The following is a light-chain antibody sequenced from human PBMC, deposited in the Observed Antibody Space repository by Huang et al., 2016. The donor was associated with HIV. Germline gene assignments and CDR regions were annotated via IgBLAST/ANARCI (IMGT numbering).Light chain of an antibody. J-gene: IGKJ5*01. Sequence: EIVLTQSPATLSLSPGERATLACRASQSIGSYLAWYQQKPGQAPRLLIYNTYNRATGIPARFSGSGSGRGFTLTISSREPDDFAVYYWQQRSNCPVTFGQGTRLEIK. V-gene: IGKV3-11*02. CDR2: NTY. CDR3: QQRSNCPVT. CDR1: QSIGSY.